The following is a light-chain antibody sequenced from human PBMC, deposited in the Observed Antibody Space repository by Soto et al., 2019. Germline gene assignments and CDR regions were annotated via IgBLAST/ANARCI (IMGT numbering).Light chain of an antibody. V-gene: IGKV1-5*03. CDR2: KSS. Sequence: DIQLTQSPSTLSASIGDRVTITCRASQSIDGWLAWYQQKPGEAPKLLIYKSSTSQPEVPSRFSGSGSGTDFTLTISTLQPGDFATYYCQHYTISGCTFGQGTKLEIK. CDR1: QSIDGW. CDR3: QHYTISGCT. J-gene: IGKJ2*02.